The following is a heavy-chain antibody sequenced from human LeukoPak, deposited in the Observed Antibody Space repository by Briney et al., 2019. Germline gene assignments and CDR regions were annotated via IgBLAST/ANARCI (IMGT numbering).Heavy chain of an antibody. J-gene: IGHJ6*04. CDR1: GFTFSNFW. Sequence: GGSLRLSCAASGFTFSNFWMSWVRQAPGKGLEWVANINQDGSEKNYVDSVKGRFTISRDSAKNSLYLQMNSLRAEDTAVYYCAELGITMIGGVWGKGTTVTISS. CDR2: INQDGSEK. D-gene: IGHD3-10*02. V-gene: IGHV3-7*01. CDR3: AELGITMIGGV.